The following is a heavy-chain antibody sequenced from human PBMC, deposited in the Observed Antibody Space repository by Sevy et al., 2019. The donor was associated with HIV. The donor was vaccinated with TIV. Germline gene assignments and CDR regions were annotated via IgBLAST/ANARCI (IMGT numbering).Heavy chain of an antibody. D-gene: IGHD1-26*01. CDR3: ARDLAGAPYVDA. J-gene: IGHJ6*03. Sequence: GGFLRLSCAASGFTFSDQYMDWVRQAPGKGLEWVGRIRNKVNGYTTEYAASAKGRFTISRDDSNNLLYLQMNSLRTEDSAVYYCARDLAGAPYVDAWGRGTTVTVSS. V-gene: IGHV3-72*01. CDR1: GFTFSDQY. CDR2: IRNKVNGYTT.